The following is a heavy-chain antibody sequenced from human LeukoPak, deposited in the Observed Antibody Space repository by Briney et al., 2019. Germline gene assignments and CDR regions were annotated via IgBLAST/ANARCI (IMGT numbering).Heavy chain of an antibody. D-gene: IGHD3-22*01. Sequence: XXPPGKGXXXIXEIXHSGSTNYNPSLKSRVTISVDTSKNQFSLKLSSVTAADTAVYYCARGSGDYYDSSGYYYEDYWGQGTLVTVSS. V-gene: IGHV4-34*01. CDR2: IXHSGST. CDR3: ARGSGDYYDSSGYYYEDY. J-gene: IGHJ4*02.